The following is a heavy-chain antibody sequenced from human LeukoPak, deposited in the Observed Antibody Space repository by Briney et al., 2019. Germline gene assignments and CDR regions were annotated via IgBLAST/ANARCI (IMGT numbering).Heavy chain of an antibody. CDR3: ARENIVVVVAAGRYFDY. D-gene: IGHD2-15*01. Sequence: PSETLSLTCTVSGGSISSSSYYWGWIRQPPGKGLEWIGSIYYSGSTYYNPSLKSRVTISVDTSKNQFSLKLSSVTAADTAVYYCARENIVVVVAAGRYFDYWGQGTLVTVSS. CDR1: GGSISSSSYY. CDR2: IYYSGST. J-gene: IGHJ4*02. V-gene: IGHV4-39*02.